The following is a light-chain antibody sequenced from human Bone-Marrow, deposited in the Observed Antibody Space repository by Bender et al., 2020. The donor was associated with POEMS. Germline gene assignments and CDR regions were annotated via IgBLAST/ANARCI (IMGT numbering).Light chain of an antibody. CDR1: RRDVGGYEY. CDR2: EVS. Sequence: QSALIQPPSASGSLGQSVTISCTGARRDVGGYEYVSWYQQYPGKAPKLIIFEVSRRPSGVPDRFSGSKSGNTASLTVSGLQAEDEAHYYCTSFAGTSVVFGGGT. J-gene: IGLJ2*01. CDR3: TSFAGTSVV. V-gene: IGLV2-8*01.